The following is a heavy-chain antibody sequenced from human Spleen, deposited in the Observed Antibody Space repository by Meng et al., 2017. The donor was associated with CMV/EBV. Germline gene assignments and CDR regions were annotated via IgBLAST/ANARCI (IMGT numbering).Heavy chain of an antibody. Sequence: FTFSSYSLNWVRQAPGKGLEWVSSISASRSSTYYADSVKGRFTISRDNTKNTLFLQMNSLRAEDTAVYYCARVGYCSNSSCFALDYWGQGTLVTVSS. CDR3: ARVGYCSNSSCFALDY. CDR1: FTFSSYS. V-gene: IGHV3-21*01. D-gene: IGHD2-8*01. J-gene: IGHJ4*02. CDR2: ISASRSST.